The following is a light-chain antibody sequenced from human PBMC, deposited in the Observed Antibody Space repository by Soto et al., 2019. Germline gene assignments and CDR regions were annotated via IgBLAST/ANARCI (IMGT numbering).Light chain of an antibody. J-gene: IGKJ1*01. CDR1: QSISGW. CDR3: QQYDVYST. V-gene: IGKV1-5*03. Sequence: DIHMTQSPSTLSASVVGIVIITCLASQSISGWLAWYQQKPGIAPKLLIYKASTLQDGVPPRFSGSGFGTEFTLTISSLQTDDCGLYYCQQYDVYSTFGQGTKVDIK. CDR2: KAS.